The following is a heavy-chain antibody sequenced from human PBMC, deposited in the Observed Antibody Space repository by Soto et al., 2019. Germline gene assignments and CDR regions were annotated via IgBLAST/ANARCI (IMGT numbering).Heavy chain of an antibody. D-gene: IGHD2-21*02. Sequence: QVQLVQSGAEVTKPGASVKLSCKASGYTFTSYYIHWVRQAPGQGLEWVAMINPGGGRTKNAQMFQGRVTLTSDTSTGTVDMELSSLTSADTAGYYCARGPSCGGDCYLFDYWGQGSLVTVSS. CDR2: INPGGGRT. V-gene: IGHV1-46*01. CDR3: ARGPSCGGDCYLFDY. CDR1: GYTFTSYY. J-gene: IGHJ4*02.